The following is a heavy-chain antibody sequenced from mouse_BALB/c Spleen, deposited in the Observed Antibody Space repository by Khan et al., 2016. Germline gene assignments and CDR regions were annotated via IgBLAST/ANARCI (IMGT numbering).Heavy chain of an antibody. D-gene: IGHD3-2*01. CDR3: LDSSGYVAY. V-gene: IGHV14-4*02. CDR1: GFNIKDYY. CDR2: IDPENGDT. Sequence: VQLKQSGAELVRPGASVKLSCTASGFNIKDYYMHWVKQRPEQGLEWIGWIDPENGDTEYAPKFQGKATMTADTSSNTAYLQLNSLTSEDTSVYYCLDSSGYVAYWGQGTLVTVSA. J-gene: IGHJ3*01.